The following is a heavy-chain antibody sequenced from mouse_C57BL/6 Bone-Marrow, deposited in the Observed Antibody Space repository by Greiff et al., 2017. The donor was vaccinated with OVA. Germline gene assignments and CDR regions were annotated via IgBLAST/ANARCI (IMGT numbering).Heavy chain of an antibody. CDR2: ISDGGSYT. Sequence: EVKLMESGGGLVKPGGSLKLSCAASGFTFSSYAMSWVRQTPEKRLEWVATISDGGSYTYYPDNVKGRFTISRDNAKNNLYLQMSHLKSEDTAMYYCARDRTTGPYYAMDYWGQGTSVTVSS. CDR1: GFTFSSYA. V-gene: IGHV5-4*01. J-gene: IGHJ4*01. D-gene: IGHD4-1*02. CDR3: ARDRTTGPYYAMDY.